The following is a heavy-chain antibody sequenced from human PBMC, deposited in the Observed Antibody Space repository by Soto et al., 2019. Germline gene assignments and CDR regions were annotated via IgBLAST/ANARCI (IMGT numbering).Heavy chain of an antibody. Sequence: SETLSLTCTVSGGSISSYYWSWIRQPPGKGLEWIGYIYSSGSTNYNPSLNSRVTISVETSKNQFSLKLSSVTAADTAVYYCARDIASYAYGEGYWGQGIQVTVSS. D-gene: IGHD2-21*01. CDR1: GGSISSYY. J-gene: IGHJ4*02. CDR3: ARDIASYAYGEGY. CDR2: IYSSGST. V-gene: IGHV4-59*12.